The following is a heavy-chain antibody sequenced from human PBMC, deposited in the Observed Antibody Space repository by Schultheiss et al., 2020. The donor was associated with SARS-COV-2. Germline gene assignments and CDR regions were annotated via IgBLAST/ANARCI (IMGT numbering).Heavy chain of an antibody. J-gene: IGHJ3*02. V-gene: IGHV1-18*04. CDR1: GYTFTSYY. D-gene: IGHD3-22*01. CDR3: ASGYYDSSGYYHDAFDI. CDR2: ISAYNGNT. Sequence: ASVKVSCKASGYTFTSYYMHWVRQAPGQGLEWMGWISAYNGNTNYAQKLQGRVTMTTDTSTSTAYMELRSLRSDDTAVYYCASGYYDSSGYYHDAFDIWGQGTMVTVSS.